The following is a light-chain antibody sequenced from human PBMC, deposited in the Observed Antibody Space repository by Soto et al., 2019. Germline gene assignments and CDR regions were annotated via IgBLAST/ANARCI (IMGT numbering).Light chain of an antibody. CDR1: SSDVGAYKY. CDR2: GVS. J-gene: IGLJ1*01. CDR3: SSVTGTTTLEV. V-gene: IGLV2-14*03. Sequence: QSALTQPASVSGSPVQSITISCTGTSSDVGAYKYVSWYQQHPGKVPKLIIYGVSNRPSGFSHRFSGSKSGNTAFLTISGLQPEEEADYYCSSVTGTTTLEVFGTGTKLTVL.